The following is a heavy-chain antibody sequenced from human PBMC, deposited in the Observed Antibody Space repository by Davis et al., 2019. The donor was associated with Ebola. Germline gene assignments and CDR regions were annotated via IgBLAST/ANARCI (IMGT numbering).Heavy chain of an antibody. CDR3: ARGEKLVAVAGLWEYYFDY. D-gene: IGHD6-19*01. Sequence: SVKVSCKASGGTFSSYAISWVRQAPGKGLDWMGGIIPILGIANYAQKFQGRVTITADESTSTAYMELSSLRSEDTAVYYCARGEKLVAVAGLWEYYFDYWGQGTLVTVSS. J-gene: IGHJ4*02. CDR1: GGTFSSYA. V-gene: IGHV1-69*10. CDR2: IIPILGIA.